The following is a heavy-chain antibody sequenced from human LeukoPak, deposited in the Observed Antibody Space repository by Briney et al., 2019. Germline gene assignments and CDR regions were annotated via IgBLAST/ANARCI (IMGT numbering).Heavy chain of an antibody. V-gene: IGHV3-53*01. CDR2: IYSGTI. CDR1: GFTVSSNS. CDR3: ARGNYSSSWFYYYYMDV. J-gene: IGHJ6*03. D-gene: IGHD6-13*01. Sequence: GGSLRLSCTVSGFTVSSNSMSWVRQAPGKGLEWVSFIYSGTIHYSDSVKGRFTISRDNSKNTLYLQMNSLRAEDTAVYYCARGNYSSSWFYYYYMDVWGKGTTVTVSS.